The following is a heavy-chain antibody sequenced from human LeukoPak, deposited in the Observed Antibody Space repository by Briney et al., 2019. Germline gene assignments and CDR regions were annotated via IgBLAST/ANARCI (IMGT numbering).Heavy chain of an antibody. V-gene: IGHV4-59*12. J-gene: IGHJ3*02. CDR1: GGSISSYY. Sequence: SETLSLTCTVSGGSISSYYWSWIRQPPGKGLEWIGYIYYSGSTDYNPSLKSRVTISPDKSKNQFSLTLTSVTAADTAVYFCARAPLSGTYYTDAFDIWGQGTMVTVSS. CDR3: ARAPLSGTYYTDAFDI. D-gene: IGHD1-26*01. CDR2: IYYSGST.